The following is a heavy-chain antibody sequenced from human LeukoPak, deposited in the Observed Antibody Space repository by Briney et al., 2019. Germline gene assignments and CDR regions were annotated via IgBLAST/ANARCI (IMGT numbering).Heavy chain of an antibody. Sequence: GGSLRLSCAASGFTFSSYGMSWVRQAPGKGLEWVSAISGSGSSTYYADSVKGRFTISRDNAKNSLYLQMNSLRAEDTAVYYCARANEDYYDSSGPIDYWGQGTLVTVSS. D-gene: IGHD3-22*01. CDR1: GFTFSSYG. CDR2: ISGSGSST. V-gene: IGHV3-23*01. CDR3: ARANEDYYDSSGPIDY. J-gene: IGHJ4*02.